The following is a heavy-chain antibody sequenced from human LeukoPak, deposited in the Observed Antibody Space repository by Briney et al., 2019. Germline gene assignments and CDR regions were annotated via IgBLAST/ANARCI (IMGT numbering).Heavy chain of an antibody. CDR2: ISAYNGNT. Sequence: ASVKVSCKASGYSFTTYYIHWVRQAPGQGLEWMGWISAYNGNTNYAQKLQGRVTMTTDTSTSTAYMELRSLRSDDTAVYYCARDYTYYYGSGSYLDYWGQGTLVTVSS. V-gene: IGHV1-18*04. J-gene: IGHJ4*02. CDR3: ARDYTYYYGSGSYLDY. D-gene: IGHD3-10*01. CDR1: GYSFTTYY.